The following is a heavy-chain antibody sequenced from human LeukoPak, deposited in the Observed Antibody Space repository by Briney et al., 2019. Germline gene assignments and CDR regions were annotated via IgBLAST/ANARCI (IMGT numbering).Heavy chain of an antibody. V-gene: IGHV3-23*01. J-gene: IGHJ4*02. Sequence: GGSLRLSCAASGFTFSSYAMSWLRQAPGKGLAWVSAISGSGGSTYYADSVKGRFTISRDNSKNTLYLQMNSLRAEDTAVYYCARRSGIAVAGAFDYWGQGTLVTVSS. D-gene: IGHD6-19*01. CDR3: ARRSGIAVAGAFDY. CDR2: ISGSGGST. CDR1: GFTFSSYA.